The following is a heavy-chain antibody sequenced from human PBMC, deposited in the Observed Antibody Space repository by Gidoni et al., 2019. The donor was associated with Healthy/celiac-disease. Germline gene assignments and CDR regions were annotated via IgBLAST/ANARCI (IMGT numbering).Heavy chain of an antibody. CDR2: IRSKANSYAT. V-gene: IGHV3-73*01. D-gene: IGHD6-13*01. CDR1: GLTFSGSA. J-gene: IGHJ4*02. CDR3: TRPHEQQLEDDY. Sequence: EVQLVESGGGLVQPGGSLKLPCAASGLTFSGSAMHWVRQASGKGLEWVGRIRSKANSYATAYAASVKGRFTISRDDSKNTAYLQMNSLKTEDTAVYYCTRPHEQQLEDDYWGQGTLVTVSS.